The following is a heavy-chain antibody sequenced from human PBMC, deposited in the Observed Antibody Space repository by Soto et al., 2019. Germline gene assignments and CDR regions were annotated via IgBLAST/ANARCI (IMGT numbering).Heavy chain of an antibody. CDR3: ARSITIVREDYYYYGMSF. D-gene: IGHD3-10*01. Sequence: SVKVSCKASGGTFSSYAISWVRQAPGQGLEWMGGIIPIFGTANYAQKFQGRVTITADESTSTAYMELSSLRSEDTAVYYCARSITIVREDYYYYGMSFCTQRTTVPGSS. J-gene: IGHJ6*02. CDR1: GGTFSSYA. CDR2: IIPIFGTA. V-gene: IGHV1-69*13.